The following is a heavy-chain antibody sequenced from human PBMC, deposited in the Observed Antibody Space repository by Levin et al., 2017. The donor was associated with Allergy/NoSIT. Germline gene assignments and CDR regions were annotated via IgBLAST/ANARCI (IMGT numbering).Heavy chain of an antibody. D-gene: IGHD5-18*01. CDR1: GFTFSDYY. CDR3: ASGYRGFDY. V-gene: IGHV3-11*03. CDR2: ISSSSSYT. Sequence: GESLKISCAASGFTFSDYYMSWIRQAPGKGLEWVSYISSSSSYTNYADSVKGRFTISRDNAKNSLYLQMNSLRAEDTAVYYCASGYRGFDYWGQGTLVTVSS. J-gene: IGHJ4*02.